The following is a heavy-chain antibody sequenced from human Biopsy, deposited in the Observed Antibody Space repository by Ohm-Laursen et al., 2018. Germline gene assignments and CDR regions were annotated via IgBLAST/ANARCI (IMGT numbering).Heavy chain of an antibody. Sequence: SLRLSCTASGFNIRVSYMGWVRQPPGKGLEWLSLLYSAGNTYYADSVKGRFTISRDNSGNTLYLQMNSLRAEDTAVYFCTNHYCGGITCLMNFWGQGTLVTVSS. CDR2: LYSAGNT. D-gene: IGHD2-21*01. CDR1: GFNIRVSY. V-gene: IGHV3-53*03. CDR3: TNHYCGGITCLMNF. J-gene: IGHJ4*02.